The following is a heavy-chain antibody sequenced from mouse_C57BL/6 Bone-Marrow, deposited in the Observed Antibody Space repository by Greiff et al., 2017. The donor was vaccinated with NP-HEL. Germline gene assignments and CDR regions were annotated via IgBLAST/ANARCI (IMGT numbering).Heavy chain of an antibody. J-gene: IGHJ3*01. V-gene: IGHV5-6*01. Sequence: EVQVVESGGDLVKPGGSLKLSCAASGFTFSSYGMSWVRQTPDKRLEWVATISSGGSYTYYPDSVKGRFTISRDNAKNTLYLQMSSLKSEDTAMYYSASPYGYDVAWFAYWGQGTLVTVSA. CDR3: ASPYGYDVAWFAY. CDR1: GFTFSSYG. D-gene: IGHD2-2*01. CDR2: ISSGGSYT.